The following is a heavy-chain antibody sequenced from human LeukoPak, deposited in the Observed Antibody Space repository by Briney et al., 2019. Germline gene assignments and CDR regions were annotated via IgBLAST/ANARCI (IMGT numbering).Heavy chain of an antibody. D-gene: IGHD4-11*01. CDR3: ASSRSYSNYVGY. J-gene: IGHJ4*02. V-gene: IGHV4-34*01. Sequence: SETLSLTCAVYGVSFSGYYWSWIRQPPGKGLEWIGEINHSGSTNYNPSLKSRVTISVDTSKNQFSLKLSSVTAADTAVYYCASSRSYSNYVGYWGQGTLVTVSS. CDR2: INHSGST. CDR1: GVSFSGYY.